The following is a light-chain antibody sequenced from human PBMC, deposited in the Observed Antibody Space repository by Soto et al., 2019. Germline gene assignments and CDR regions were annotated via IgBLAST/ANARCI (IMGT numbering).Light chain of an antibody. CDR2: GAS. V-gene: IGKV3-15*01. Sequence: EIVMTQSPATLSVSPGERAILSCRASESIFSNLAWYQQKPGQAPRLLIYGASTRATGIPAKFSGSGSETEFTLTISSLQSEDFAVYSCQQYTEWPTFGQGTKVEIK. CDR1: ESIFSN. J-gene: IGKJ1*01. CDR3: QQYTEWPT.